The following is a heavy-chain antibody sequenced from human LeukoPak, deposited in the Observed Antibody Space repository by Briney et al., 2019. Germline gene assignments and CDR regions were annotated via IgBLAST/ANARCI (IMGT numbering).Heavy chain of an antibody. J-gene: IGHJ4*02. CDR1: GYTLTELS. D-gene: IGHD5-12*01. CDR2: FDPEDGET. Sequence: ASVKVSCKVSGYTLTELSMHWVRQAPGKGLEWMGGFDPEDGETIYAQKFQGRVTMTEDTSTDTAYMELSSLRSDDTAVYYCARDTARSGYDKNFDYWGQGTLVTVSS. V-gene: IGHV1-24*01. CDR3: ARDTARSGYDKNFDY.